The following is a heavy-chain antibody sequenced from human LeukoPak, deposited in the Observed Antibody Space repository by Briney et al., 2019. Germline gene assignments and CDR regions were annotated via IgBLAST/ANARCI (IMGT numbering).Heavy chain of an antibody. CDR2: ISSSSSYI. CDR1: GFTFSSYS. D-gene: IGHD3-16*01. V-gene: IGHV3-21*01. Sequence: PGGSLRLSCAASGFTFSSYSMNWVRQAPGKGLEWVSSISSSSSYIYYADSVKGRFTISRDNSKNTLYLQMNSLRAEDTAVYYCARDVLGEPTYYFDYWGQGTLVTVSS. CDR3: ARDVLGEPTYYFDY. J-gene: IGHJ4*02.